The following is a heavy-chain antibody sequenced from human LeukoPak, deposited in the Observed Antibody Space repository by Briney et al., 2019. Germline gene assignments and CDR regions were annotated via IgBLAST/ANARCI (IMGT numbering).Heavy chain of an antibody. CDR1: GFTFSSYS. J-gene: IGHJ4*02. Sequence: GGSLRLSCAASGFTFSSYSMNWVRQAPGKGLEWVSYISSSSSTIYYVDSVKGRFTISRDNAKNSLYLQMNSLRAEGTAVYYCARATTEAGISVTGTAYWGQGTLVTVSS. CDR2: ISSSSSTI. V-gene: IGHV3-48*04. CDR3: ARATTEAGISVTGTAY. D-gene: IGHD6-19*01.